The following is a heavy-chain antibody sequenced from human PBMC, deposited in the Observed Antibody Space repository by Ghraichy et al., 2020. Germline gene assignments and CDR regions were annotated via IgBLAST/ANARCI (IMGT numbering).Heavy chain of an antibody. CDR1: GYTLTELS. D-gene: IGHD7-27*01. CDR3: ATLSTSDWGLYFDY. J-gene: IGHJ4*02. V-gene: IGHV1-24*01. Sequence: ASVKVSCKVSGYTLTELSMHWVRQAPGKGLEWMGGFDPEDGETIYAQKFQGRVTMTEDTSTDTAYMELSSLRSEDTAVYYCATLSTSDWGLYFDYWGQGTLVTVSS. CDR2: FDPEDGET.